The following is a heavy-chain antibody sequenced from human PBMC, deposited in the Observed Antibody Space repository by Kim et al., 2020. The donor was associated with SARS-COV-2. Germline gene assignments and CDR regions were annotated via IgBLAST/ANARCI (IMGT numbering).Heavy chain of an antibody. CDR3: ARFFRSSTIDY. Sequence: SETLSLTCTVSGGSISSGGYYWSWIRQHPGKGLEWIGYIYYSGSTYYNPSLKSRVTISVDTSKNQFSLKLSSVTAADTAVYYCARFFRSSTIDYWGQGTLVTVSS. D-gene: IGHD2-2*01. CDR2: IYYSGST. CDR1: GGSISSGGYY. V-gene: IGHV4-31*03. J-gene: IGHJ4*02.